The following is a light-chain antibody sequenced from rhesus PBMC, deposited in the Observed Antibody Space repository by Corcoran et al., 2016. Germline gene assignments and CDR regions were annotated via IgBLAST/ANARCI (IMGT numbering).Light chain of an antibody. J-gene: IGKJ4*01. CDR2: AAS. Sequence: QMTQSPSALSASVGDRVTISCRASHNIYSNLAWYQQKPGKAPKLLIYAASRLQTGIPSQFSGSGSGTDFTLTVSSPQPEDSAAYYCQHYYDNPLTFGGGTKVDLK. CDR3: QHYYDNPLT. CDR1: HNIYSN. V-gene: IGKV1S12*01.